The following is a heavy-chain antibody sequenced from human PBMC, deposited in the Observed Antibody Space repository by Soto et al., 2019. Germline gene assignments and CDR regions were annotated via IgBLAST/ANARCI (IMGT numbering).Heavy chain of an antibody. D-gene: IGHD6-19*01. J-gene: IGHJ4*02. Sequence: EMHLLESGGGLVQPGGSLRLSCAASGFTVSSFPMTWVRQAPGKGLEWVSPISSSGDGSFYADSVKGRFTISRDSSKNMLFLQLSSLRAADTAVYYCARKVAGSIWGQGTLVTVSS. CDR2: ISSSGDGS. CDR1: GFTVSSFP. CDR3: ARKVAGSI. V-gene: IGHV3-23*01.